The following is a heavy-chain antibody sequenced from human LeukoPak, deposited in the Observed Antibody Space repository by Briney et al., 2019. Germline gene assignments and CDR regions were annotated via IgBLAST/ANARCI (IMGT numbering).Heavy chain of an antibody. J-gene: IGHJ4*02. D-gene: IGHD3-10*01. Sequence: SSETLSLTCAVYGGSLSGYYWSWIRQPPGKGLEWIGEINHSGSTNYNPSLKSRVTISVDTSKNQFSLKLSSVTAADTAVYYCARAKEDYYGSGSFDYWGQGTLVTVSS. CDR1: GGSLSGYY. CDR3: ARAKEDYYGSGSFDY. CDR2: INHSGST. V-gene: IGHV4-34*01.